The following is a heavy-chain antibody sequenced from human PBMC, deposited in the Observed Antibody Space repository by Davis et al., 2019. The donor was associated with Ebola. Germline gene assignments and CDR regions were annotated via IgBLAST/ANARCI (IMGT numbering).Heavy chain of an antibody. CDR1: GFTFGDYA. J-gene: IGHJ6*02. D-gene: IGHD4-11*01. CDR2: IRSKAYGGTT. Sequence: GESLKISCTASGFTFGDYAMSWVRQAPGKGLEWVGFIRSKAYGGTTEYAASVKGRFTISRDDSKSIAYLQMNSLKTEDTAVYYCTANDYIFGYGMDVWGQGTTVTVSS. CDR3: TANDYIFGYGMDV. V-gene: IGHV3-49*04.